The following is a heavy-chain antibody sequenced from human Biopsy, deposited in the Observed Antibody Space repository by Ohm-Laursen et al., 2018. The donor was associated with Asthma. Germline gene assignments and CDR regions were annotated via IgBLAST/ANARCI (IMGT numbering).Heavy chain of an antibody. D-gene: IGHD3-22*01. CDR1: GGTFTTYS. CDR3: ASPLGDYYDSSGYYYASLGY. CDR2: IIPLIGTP. V-gene: IGHV1-69*01. J-gene: IGHJ4*02. Sequence: SSVKVSCKASGGTFTTYSISWVRQAPGQGLVWMGGIIPLIGTPNYAQKFQGRVTITADASTNTAYMDLSSLRSEATAVYYCASPLGDYYDSSGYYYASLGYWGLGTLVIISS.